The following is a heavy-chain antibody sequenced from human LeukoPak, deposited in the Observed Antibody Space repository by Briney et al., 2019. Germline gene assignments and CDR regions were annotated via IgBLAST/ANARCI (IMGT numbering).Heavy chain of an antibody. CDR2: IRSSSET. D-gene: IGHD7-27*01. J-gene: IGHJ4*02. V-gene: IGHV3-48*04. Sequence: GGSLRLSCAASGFIFSQYSMNWVRQAPGKGLEWVSHIRSSSETFYADSLKGRFTISRDNAKNSLYLQMNSLRAEDTAVYFCARLTWGLVDNWGQGTLVTVSS. CDR1: GFIFSQYS. CDR3: ARLTWGLVDN.